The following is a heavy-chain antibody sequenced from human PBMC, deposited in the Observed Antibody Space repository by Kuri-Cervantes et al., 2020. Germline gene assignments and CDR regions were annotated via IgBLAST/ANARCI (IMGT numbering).Heavy chain of an antibody. CDR2: IYYSGST. D-gene: IGHD2-15*01. V-gene: IGHV4-61*08. Sequence: GSLSLSCAVSGGSLSIGDYSWNWIRQPPGRDLEWIGYIYYSGSTNYNPSLKSRVTISVDTSKNQFSLKLSSVTAADTAVYYCARADWEDCSGGSCYDYWGQGTLVTVSS. J-gene: IGHJ4*02. CDR1: GGSLSIGDYS. CDR3: ARADWEDCSGGSCYDY.